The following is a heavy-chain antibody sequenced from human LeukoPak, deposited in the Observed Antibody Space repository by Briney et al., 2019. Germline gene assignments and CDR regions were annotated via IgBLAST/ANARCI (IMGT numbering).Heavy chain of an antibody. CDR3: TTDPAQRSYCVGCYYYGMDV. CDR2: FDPEGGET. CDR1: GYTLTELS. Sequence: ASVKVSCKVSGYTLTELSMHWVRQAPGKGLEWMGGFDPEGGETIYAQKFQGRVTMTEDTSTDTAYMELSSLRSEDTAVYYCTTDPAQRSYCVGCYYYGMDVWGQGTTVTVSS. D-gene: IGHD1-26*01. V-gene: IGHV1-24*01. J-gene: IGHJ6*02.